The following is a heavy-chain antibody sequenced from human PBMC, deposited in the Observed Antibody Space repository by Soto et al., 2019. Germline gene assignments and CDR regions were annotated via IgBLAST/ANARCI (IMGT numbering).Heavy chain of an antibody. D-gene: IGHD2-15*01. CDR3: ARDGCSGGSCDLGYYYGMDV. J-gene: IGHJ6*02. V-gene: IGHV3-33*01. CDR1: GFAFSSYG. CDR2: IWYDGSNK. Sequence: GGSLRLSCAASGFAFSSYGMHWVRQAPGKGLEWVAVIWYDGSNKYYADSVKGRFTISRDNSKNTLYLQMNSLRAEDTAVYYCARDGCSGGSCDLGYYYGMDVWGQGTTVTVSS.